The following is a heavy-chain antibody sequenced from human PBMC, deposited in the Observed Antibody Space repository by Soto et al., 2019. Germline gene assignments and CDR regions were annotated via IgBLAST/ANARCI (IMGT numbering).Heavy chain of an antibody. CDR3: SRGTWGGY. J-gene: IGHJ4*02. CDR1: GESISSHD. D-gene: IGHD3-10*01. Sequence: QVQLQESGPGLVKPSETLSLTCTVSGESISSHDWSWVRQPPGKGLEWIGYISYSGRTNYNPSLKSRVPISVDTSKNQFSRKLSSVTAADTSVYYCSRGTWGGYWGQGTLVTVSS. V-gene: IGHV4-59*11. CDR2: ISYSGRT.